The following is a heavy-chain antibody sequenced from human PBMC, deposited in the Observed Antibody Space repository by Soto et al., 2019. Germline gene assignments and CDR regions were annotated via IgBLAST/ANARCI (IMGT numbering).Heavy chain of an antibody. J-gene: IGHJ6*02. V-gene: IGHV4-39*01. Sequence: PSETLSLTCTVSGGSISSSSYYWGWIRQPPGKGLEWIGSIYYSGSTYYNPSLKSRVTISVDTSKNQFSLKLSSVTAADTAVYYCARLGVWKYGMDVWGQGTTVTVSS. CDR1: GGSISSSSYY. CDR2: IYYSGST. CDR3: ARLGVWKYGMDV. D-gene: IGHD2-8*01.